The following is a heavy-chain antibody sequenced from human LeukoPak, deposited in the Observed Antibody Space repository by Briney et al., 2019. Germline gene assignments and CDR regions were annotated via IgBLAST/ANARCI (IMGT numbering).Heavy chain of an antibody. CDR2: INHSGGT. Sequence: SETLSLTCAVYGGSFSGYYWSWIRQPPGKGLEWIGEINHSGGTNYNPSLKSRVTMSVDTSTNQFSLKLSSVTAADTAVYYCARESRRSYCNEYWGQGTLVTVSS. J-gene: IGHJ4*02. CDR3: ARESRRSYCNEY. D-gene: IGHD3-10*01. V-gene: IGHV4-34*01. CDR1: GGSFSGYY.